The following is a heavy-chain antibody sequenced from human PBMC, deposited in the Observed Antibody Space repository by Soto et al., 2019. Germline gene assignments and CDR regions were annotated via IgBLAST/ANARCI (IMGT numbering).Heavy chain of an antibody. D-gene: IGHD6-19*01. CDR1: GGTFSSYT. V-gene: IGHV1-69*08. CDR3: ARDRRGSGWYVLFDY. Sequence: QVQLVQSGAEVKKPGSSVKVSCKASGGTFSSYTISWVRQAPGQGLEWMGRIIPILGMANYAQKFQGRVTITADKSTSTAYMELSSLRSEDTAVYYCARDRRGSGWYVLFDYWGQGTLVTVSS. J-gene: IGHJ4*02. CDR2: IIPILGMA.